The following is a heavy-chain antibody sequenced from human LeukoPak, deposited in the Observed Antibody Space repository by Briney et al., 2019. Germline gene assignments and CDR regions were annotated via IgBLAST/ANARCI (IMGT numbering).Heavy chain of an antibody. V-gene: IGHV3-7*03. Sequence: GGSLRLSCAASGFTFSSYWMSWVRQAPGKGLEWVANIKQDGSEKYYVDSVKGRFTISRDNAKNSLYLQVHSLRAEDTALYYCAKGDSSGYYTSVHHWGQGTLVTVSS. D-gene: IGHD3-22*01. CDR3: AKGDSSGYYTSVHH. J-gene: IGHJ5*02. CDR2: IKQDGSEK. CDR1: GFTFSSYW.